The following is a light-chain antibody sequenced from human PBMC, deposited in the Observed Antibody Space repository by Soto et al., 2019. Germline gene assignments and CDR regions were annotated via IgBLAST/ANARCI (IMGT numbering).Light chain of an antibody. J-gene: IGKJ1*01. Sequence: DIQLTQTPSTLSASIGDRVTITCRASQSLSGWLAWYQQTPEKAPKLLISDAFRLESGVPSRFRGSGSGTEFSLPISSLQPGDSATFYCQQYASYPWTFGRGTKV. V-gene: IGKV1-5*01. CDR1: QSLSGW. CDR3: QQYASYPWT. CDR2: DAF.